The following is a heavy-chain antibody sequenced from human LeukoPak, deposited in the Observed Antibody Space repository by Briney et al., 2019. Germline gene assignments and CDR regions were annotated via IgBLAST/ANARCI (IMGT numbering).Heavy chain of an antibody. D-gene: IGHD3-10*01. J-gene: IGHJ6*03. CDR1: GGSFSGYY. V-gene: IGHV4-34*01. CDR2: INHSGST. CDR3: ARGRGYGSGSYVSWGRYYYYMDV. Sequence: PSETLSLTCAVYGGSFSGYYWSWVSQPPGKWLEWIGEINHSGSTNYNPSLKSRVTISVDTSKNQFSLKLSSVTAADTAVYYCARGRGYGSGSYVSWGRYYYYMDVWGKGTTLTVSS.